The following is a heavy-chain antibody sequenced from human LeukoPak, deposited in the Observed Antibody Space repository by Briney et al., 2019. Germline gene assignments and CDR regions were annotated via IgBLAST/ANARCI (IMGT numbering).Heavy chain of an antibody. CDR2: IQEDGNAK. V-gene: IGHV3-7*01. J-gene: IGHJ4*02. CDR1: GFTFSAHR. Sequence: GGSLRLSCAASGFTFSAHRMSWVRQAPGKGLKWVANIQEDGNAKNYVASVEGRFTISRDNAKNSLYLQMNSLRAEDTAMYYCARATYGEQLLFESWGQGTLVTVSS. CDR3: ARATYGEQLLFES. D-gene: IGHD6-6*01.